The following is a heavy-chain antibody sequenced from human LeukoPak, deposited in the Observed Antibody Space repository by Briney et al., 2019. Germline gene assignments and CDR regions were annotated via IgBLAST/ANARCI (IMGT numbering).Heavy chain of an antibody. CDR2: IYYDGSNT. D-gene: IGHD1-26*01. J-gene: IGHJ4*02. V-gene: IGHV3-30*18. CDR3: AKDPLPQSASYPGDY. CDR1: GFTFSNYG. Sequence: GRSLRLSCAASGFTFSNYGMHWVRQAPGKGLEWVALIYYDGSNTYYADPVRGRFTISRDNSKNTLYLQMNSLRAEDSAVYYCAKDPLPQSASYPGDYWGQGTLATVSS.